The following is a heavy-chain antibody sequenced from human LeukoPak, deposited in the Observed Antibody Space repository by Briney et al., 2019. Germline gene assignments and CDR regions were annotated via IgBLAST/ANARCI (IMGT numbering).Heavy chain of an antibody. CDR1: GFTFSNYG. J-gene: IGHJ4*02. CDR3: ARDEGAFGGIIVPRD. Sequence: GRSLRLSCAASGFTFSNYGMHWVRQAPGKGLEWVAVTLYDGSNNYYADSVKGRFTISRDDSNNTLYLQMHSLRAEDTALYFCARDEGAFGGIIVPRDWGQGTLVTVSS. CDR2: TLYDGSNN. V-gene: IGHV3-30*03. D-gene: IGHD3-16*02.